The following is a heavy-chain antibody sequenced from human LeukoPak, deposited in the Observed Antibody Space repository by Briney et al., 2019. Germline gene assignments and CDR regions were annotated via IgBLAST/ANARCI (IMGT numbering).Heavy chain of an antibody. CDR3: ARDPTDSGSYHTFDY. Sequence: ASVKVSCKASGYTLTSYYMHWVRQAPGQGLEWMGIINPSGGSTSYAQKFQGRVTMTRDTSTSTVYMELSSLRSEDTAVYYCARDPTDSGSYHTFDYWGQGTLVTVSS. D-gene: IGHD1-26*01. V-gene: IGHV1-46*01. CDR1: GYTLTSYY. J-gene: IGHJ4*02. CDR2: INPSGGST.